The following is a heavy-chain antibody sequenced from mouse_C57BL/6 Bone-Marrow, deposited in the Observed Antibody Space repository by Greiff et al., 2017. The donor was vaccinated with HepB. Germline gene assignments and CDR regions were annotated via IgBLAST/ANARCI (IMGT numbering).Heavy chain of an antibody. J-gene: IGHJ4*01. Sequence: QVTLKVSGAELARPGASVKMSCKASGYTFTSYTMHWVKQRPGQGLEWIGYINPSSGYTKYNQKFKDKATLTADKSSSTAYMQLSSLTSEDSAVYYCARSGGVTTPYYYAMDYWGQGTSVTVSS. CDR3: ARSGGVTTPYYYAMDY. V-gene: IGHV1-4*01. D-gene: IGHD2-3*01. CDR2: INPSSGYT. CDR1: GYTFTSYT.